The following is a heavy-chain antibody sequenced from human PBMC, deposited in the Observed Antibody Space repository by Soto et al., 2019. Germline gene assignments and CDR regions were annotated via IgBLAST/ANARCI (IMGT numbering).Heavy chain of an antibody. D-gene: IGHD6-13*01. J-gene: IGHJ6*02. CDR3: ARIGSSWSENYYYYGMDV. CDR2: IFSNDEK. Sequence: SGPTLVNPTETLTLTCTVSGFSLGNARMGVSWIRQPPGKALEWLAHIFSNDEKSYSTSLKSRLTISKDTSKSQVVLTMTNMDPVDTATYYCARIGSSWSENYYYYGMDVWGQGTTVTVSS. V-gene: IGHV2-26*01. CDR1: GFSLGNARMG.